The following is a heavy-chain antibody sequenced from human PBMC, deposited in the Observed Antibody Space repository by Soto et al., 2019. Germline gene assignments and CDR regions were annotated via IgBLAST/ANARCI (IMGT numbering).Heavy chain of an antibody. CDR3: AKGVTDGDYYDRSGLSSAFDY. D-gene: IGHD3-22*01. CDR2: ISWNSAYI. V-gene: IGHV3-9*01. J-gene: IGHJ4*02. Sequence: EVQLVESGGGLVQPGRSLRLSCAASGFTFDDYAMHWVRQVPGEGLEWVSGISWNSAYIGHADSVKGRFTISRDNAKNSLYLQMDSLRVEDTAFYYCAKGVTDGDYYDRSGLSSAFDYWGQGAPVTVSS. CDR1: GFTFDDYA.